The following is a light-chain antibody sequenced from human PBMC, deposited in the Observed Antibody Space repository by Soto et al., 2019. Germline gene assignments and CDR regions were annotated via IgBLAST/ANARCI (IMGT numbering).Light chain of an antibody. CDR2: DVS. J-gene: IGLJ2*01. Sequence: QSALTQPRSVSGSPGQSVTISCTGTSSDVGGYNYVSWYQQHPGKAPKLMIYDVSKRPSGVPDRFSGSKSGNTASLTISWLQAEDEADYYCCSYAGSYPVVFGGGTKVTVL. CDR3: CSYAGSYPVV. V-gene: IGLV2-11*01. CDR1: SSDVGGYNY.